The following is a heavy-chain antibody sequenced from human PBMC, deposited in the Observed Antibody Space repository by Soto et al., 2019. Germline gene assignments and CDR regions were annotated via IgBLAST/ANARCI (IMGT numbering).Heavy chain of an antibody. V-gene: IGHV1-69*13. J-gene: IGHJ5*02. CDR2: IIPIFGTA. D-gene: IGHD2-15*01. Sequence: VASVKVSCKASGGTFSSYAISWVRQAPGQGLEWMGGIIPIFGTANYAQKFQGRVTITADESTSTAYMELSSLRSEDTAVYYCARSGCSGGSCYPPLDQFGPWGQGTLVTVSS. CDR3: ARSGCSGGSCYPPLDQFGP. CDR1: GGTFSSYA.